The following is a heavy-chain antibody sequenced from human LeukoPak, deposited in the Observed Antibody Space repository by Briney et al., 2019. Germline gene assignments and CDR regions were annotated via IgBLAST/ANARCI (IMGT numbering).Heavy chain of an antibody. J-gene: IGHJ4*02. Sequence: GESLKISCKGSGYSFTSYYMHWVRQAPGQGLEWMGIINPSGGSTSYAQKFQGRVTMTRDTSTSTVYMELSSLRSEDTAVYYCARTVAGYSPFDYWGQGTLVTVSS. CDR3: ARTVAGYSPFDY. CDR2: INPSGGST. V-gene: IGHV1-46*01. CDR1: GYSFTSYY. D-gene: IGHD6-19*01.